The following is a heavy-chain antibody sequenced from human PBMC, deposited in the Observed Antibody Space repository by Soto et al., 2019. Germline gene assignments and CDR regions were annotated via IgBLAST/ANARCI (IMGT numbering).Heavy chain of an antibody. V-gene: IGHV3-30-3*01. CDR1: GFTFSSYA. J-gene: IGHJ4*02. CDR3: ARDPSSGPPDY. Sequence: QVQLVESGGGVVQPGRSLRLSCAASGFTFSSYAMHWVRQAPGKGLEWVAVISYDGSNKYYADSVKGRFTISRYNSKNTLYLQMNSLRAEDTAVYYCARDPSSGPPDYWGQGTLVTVSS. CDR2: ISYDGSNK. D-gene: IGHD3-22*01.